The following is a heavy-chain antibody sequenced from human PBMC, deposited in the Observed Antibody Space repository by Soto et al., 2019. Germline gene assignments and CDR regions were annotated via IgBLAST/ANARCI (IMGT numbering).Heavy chain of an antibody. V-gene: IGHV3-74*01. D-gene: IGHD3-3*01. J-gene: IGHJ6*02. CDR2: INSDGSST. CDR3: ARVTIFGVVITDYYYYYGMDV. Sequence: GGSLRLSCAASGFTFSSYWMHWVRQAPGKGLVWVSRINSDGSSTSYADSVKGRFTISRDNAKNTLYLQMNSLRAEDTAVYYCARVTIFGVVITDYYYYYGMDVWGQGT. CDR1: GFTFSSYW.